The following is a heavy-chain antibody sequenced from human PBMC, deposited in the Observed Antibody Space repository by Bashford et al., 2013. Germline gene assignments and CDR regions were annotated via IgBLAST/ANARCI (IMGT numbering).Heavy chain of an antibody. D-gene: IGHD6-13*01. CDR3: ARVKAAAGTSGAFDI. CDR2: ISSSGSTI. Sequence: RQAPGKGLEWVSYISSSGSTIYYADSVKGRFTISRDNAKNSLYLQMNSLRAEDTAVYYCARVKAAAGTSGAFDIWGQGTMVTVSS. V-gene: IGHV3-11*04. J-gene: IGHJ3*02.